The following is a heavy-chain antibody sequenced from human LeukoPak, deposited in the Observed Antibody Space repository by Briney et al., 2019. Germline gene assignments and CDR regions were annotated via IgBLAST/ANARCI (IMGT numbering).Heavy chain of an antibody. J-gene: IGHJ4*02. D-gene: IGHD3-22*01. Sequence: ASVKVSCKASGYTFTSYGISWVRQAPGQGLEWMGWISAYNGNTNYAQKLQGRVTMTTDTSTSTAYMELRSLRSDDTAVYYCARMSYYDSSGYYEWAYSDYWGQGTLVTVSS. CDR2: ISAYNGNT. V-gene: IGHV1-18*01. CDR3: ARMSYYDSSGYYEWAYSDY. CDR1: GYTFTSYG.